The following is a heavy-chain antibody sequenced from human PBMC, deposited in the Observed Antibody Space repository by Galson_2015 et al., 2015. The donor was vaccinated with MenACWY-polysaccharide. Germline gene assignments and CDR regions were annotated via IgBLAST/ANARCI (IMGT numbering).Heavy chain of an antibody. Sequence: SLRLSCAASGFTFNTHWMHWVRQAPGKGLMWVSRINRDGSNTDYADSVKGRFTISRDNPKNTLFLQMNSLRAEDTAVYYCARGISSSSWGQGVLVTVSS. CDR3: ARGISSSS. V-gene: IGHV3-74*01. CDR2: INRDGSNT. CDR1: GFTFNTHW. D-gene: IGHD6-6*01. J-gene: IGHJ4*02.